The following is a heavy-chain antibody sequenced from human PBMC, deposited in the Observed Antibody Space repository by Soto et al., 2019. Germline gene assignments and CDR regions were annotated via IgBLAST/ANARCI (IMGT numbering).Heavy chain of an antibody. J-gene: IGHJ4*02. D-gene: IGHD3-22*01. Sequence: PSETLSLTCAVSGGSISSGGYSWSWIRQPPGKGLEWIGYIYHSGSTYYNPSLKSRVTISVDRSKNQFSLKLSSVTAADTAVYYCARPRSSGYAGEFDYWGQGTLVTVSS. V-gene: IGHV4-30-2*01. CDR1: GGSISSGGYS. CDR2: IYHSGST. CDR3: ARPRSSGYAGEFDY.